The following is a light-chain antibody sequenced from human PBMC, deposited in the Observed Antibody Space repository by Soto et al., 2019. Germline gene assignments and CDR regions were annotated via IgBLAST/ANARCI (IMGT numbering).Light chain of an antibody. CDR2: GNS. V-gene: IGLV1-40*01. Sequence: QSVLTQPPSVSGAPGQTVTISCAGSSSNIGPGFDVHWYQQVSGTAPKLLIYGNSNRPSGVPDRFSGSKSGNTASLTISGLQDEDEADYYRCSFEGSSINVFGTGTKVTV. CDR1: SSNIGPGFD. J-gene: IGLJ1*01. CDR3: CSFEGSSINV.